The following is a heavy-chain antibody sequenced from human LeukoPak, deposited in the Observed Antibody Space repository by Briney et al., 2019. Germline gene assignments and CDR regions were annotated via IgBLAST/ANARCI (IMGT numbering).Heavy chain of an antibody. V-gene: IGHV4-59*12. D-gene: IGHD3-22*01. CDR2: IYYTGRT. CDR1: GGSISSSY. CDR3: ARDGYHYDSSGYYSLDY. J-gene: IGHJ4*02. Sequence: SETLSLTCTVSGGSISSSYWSWIRQPPGKGLEWIGYIYYTGRTTYNPSLKSRVTISVDTSKNQLSLKLSSVTAADTAVYYCARDGYHYDSSGYYSLDYWGQGTLVTVSS.